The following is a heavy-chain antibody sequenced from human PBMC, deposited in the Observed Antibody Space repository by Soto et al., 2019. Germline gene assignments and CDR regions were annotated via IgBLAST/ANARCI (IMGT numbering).Heavy chain of an antibody. CDR1: GGSISSGGYY. CDR3: ARSGLRFLEWLLYRYSRVTVEEYGMDV. CDR2: IYYSGST. J-gene: IGHJ6*02. Sequence: SETLSLTCTVSGGSISSGGYYWSWIRQHPGKGLEWIGYIYYSGSTYYNPSLKSRVTISVDTSKNQFSLKLSSVTAADTAVYYCARSGLRFLEWLLYRYSRVTVEEYGMDVWGQGTTVTVSS. D-gene: IGHD3-3*01. V-gene: IGHV4-31*03.